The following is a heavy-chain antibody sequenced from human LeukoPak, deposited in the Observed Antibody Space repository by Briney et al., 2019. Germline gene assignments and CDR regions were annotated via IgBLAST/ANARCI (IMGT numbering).Heavy chain of an antibody. Sequence: SETLSLTCTVSGGSISSYYWSWIRQPPGKGLEWIGYIYYSGSTNYNPSLKSRVTISVDTSKNQFSLKLSSVTAADTAVYYCARRGTDYGGNSAYFDYWGQGTLVTVSS. CDR3: ARRGTDYGGNSAYFDY. D-gene: IGHD4-23*01. CDR1: GGSISSYY. CDR2: IYYSGST. V-gene: IGHV4-59*08. J-gene: IGHJ4*02.